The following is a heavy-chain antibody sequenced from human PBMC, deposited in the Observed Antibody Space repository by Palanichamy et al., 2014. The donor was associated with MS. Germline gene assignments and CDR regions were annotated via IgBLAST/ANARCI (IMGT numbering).Heavy chain of an antibody. CDR3: ARGGPSSKYFDY. Sequence: VQLQESGPGLLKPSETLSLTCTVSGGSISSDYWSWIRQPPGKGLEWIGYIYNSGSTNYNSSLQSRVTMSLDTSKNQFSLKLSSVTAADTAAYYCARGGPSSKYFDYWGQGTLVTVSS. V-gene: IGHV4-59*01. CDR1: GGSISSDY. D-gene: IGHD3-16*01. CDR2: IYNSGST. J-gene: IGHJ4*02.